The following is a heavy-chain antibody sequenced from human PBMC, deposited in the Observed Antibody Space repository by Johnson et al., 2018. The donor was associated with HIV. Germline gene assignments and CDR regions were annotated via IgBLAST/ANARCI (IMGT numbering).Heavy chain of an antibody. CDR1: GFSFDDYG. D-gene: IGHD2-15*01. CDR2: INWNGGST. CDR3: ARRGCGTASDAFDM. Sequence: VQLVESGGGVVRPGGSLRLSCAASGFSFDDYGMSWVRQAPGKGLEWVSGINWNGGSTGYADSVKGRFTISRDNAKNSLYLQMNRLRAEDTALYYCARRGCGTASDAFDMWGQGTMVIVSS. V-gene: IGHV3-20*04. J-gene: IGHJ3*02.